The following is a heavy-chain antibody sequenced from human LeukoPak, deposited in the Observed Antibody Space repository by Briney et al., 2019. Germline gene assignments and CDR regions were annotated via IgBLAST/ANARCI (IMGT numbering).Heavy chain of an antibody. J-gene: IGHJ4*02. V-gene: IGHV3-30-3*01. D-gene: IGHD3-10*01. CDR2: TSSDLNVK. CDR3: AREGYYGSGSPPSLYFDY. CDR1: GFTFRNYV. Sequence: GGSLRLSCAASGFTFRNYVIHWVRQAPGKGLEWVAVTSSDLNVKLYADSVKGRFTISRDNSRSTLYLQMNSLRSEDTAIYYCAREGYYGSGSPPSLYFDYWGQGTLVTVSS.